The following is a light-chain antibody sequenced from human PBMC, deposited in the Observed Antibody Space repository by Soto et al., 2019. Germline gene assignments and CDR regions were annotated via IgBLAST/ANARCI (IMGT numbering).Light chain of an antibody. V-gene: IGKV3-15*01. CDR2: GAS. Sequence: ERVMTQSPATLSVSPGERATLSCRASQSVSSNLAWYQQKPGQAPRLLIYGASTRPTGIPARFSGSGSGTEFTLTISRLEPEDFAVYYCQQYDSSPPYTFGQGTNLEIK. CDR1: QSVSSN. CDR3: QQYDSSPPYT. J-gene: IGKJ2*01.